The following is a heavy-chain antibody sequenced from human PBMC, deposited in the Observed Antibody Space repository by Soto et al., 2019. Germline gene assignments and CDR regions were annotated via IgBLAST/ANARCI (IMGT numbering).Heavy chain of an antibody. J-gene: IGHJ6*02. D-gene: IGHD2-2*01. CDR1: GFTFSSYA. CDR3: AKVSGDIVVVPAAWGYYGMDV. CDR2: ISGSGGST. Sequence: PGGSLRLSCAASGFTFSSYAMSWVRQAPGKGLEWVSAISGSGGSTYYADSVKGRFTISRDNSKNTLYLQMNSLRAEDTAVYYCAKVSGDIVVVPAAWGYYGMDVWGQGTTVTVSS. V-gene: IGHV3-23*01.